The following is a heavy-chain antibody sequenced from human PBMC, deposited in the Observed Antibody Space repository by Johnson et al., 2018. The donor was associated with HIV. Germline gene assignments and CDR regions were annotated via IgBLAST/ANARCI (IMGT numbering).Heavy chain of an antibody. CDR2: MGTAGDT. CDR1: GFTFSNYD. J-gene: IGHJ3*02. D-gene: IGHD6-6*01. CDR3: ARATRSSSSGRHDAFDI. Sequence: VQLVESGGDWVQRGGSLKLSCAASGFTFSNYDIHWVRQATGKGLEWVSTMGTAGDTYYAGSVKGRFTVSRENAKNSLYLQMNSLRAEDTAVYYCARATRSSSSGRHDAFDIWGQGTMVTVSS. V-gene: IGHV3-13*01.